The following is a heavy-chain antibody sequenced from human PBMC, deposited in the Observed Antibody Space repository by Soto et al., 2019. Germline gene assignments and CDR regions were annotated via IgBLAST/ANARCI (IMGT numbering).Heavy chain of an antibody. V-gene: IGHV6-1*01. CDR3: ARDRYSSGWYNWFDP. J-gene: IGHJ5*02. CDR2: TYYRSKWYN. D-gene: IGHD6-19*01. CDR1: GDSVSRNSAA. Sequence: QSQTLSLTCAISGDSVSRNSAAWNWIRQSPSRGLEWLGRTYYRSKWYNDYAVSVKRRITINPDTSKNQFSLQLNSVTPEDTAVYNCARDRYSSGWYNWFDPWGQGTLVTVSS.